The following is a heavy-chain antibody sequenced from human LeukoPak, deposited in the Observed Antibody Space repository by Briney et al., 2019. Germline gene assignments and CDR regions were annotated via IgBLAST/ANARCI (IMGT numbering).Heavy chain of an antibody. CDR3: ARAWLSGSSGYYFGY. J-gene: IGHJ4*02. CDR1: GFTFSSYS. D-gene: IGHD3-22*01. Sequence: GRSLRLSCAASGFTFSSYSMNWVRQAPGKGLEWVSYISSSSSTIYYADSVKGRFTISRDNAKNSLYLQMNSLRDEDTAVYYCARAWLSGSSGYYFGYWGQGTLVTVSS. CDR2: ISSSSSTI. V-gene: IGHV3-48*02.